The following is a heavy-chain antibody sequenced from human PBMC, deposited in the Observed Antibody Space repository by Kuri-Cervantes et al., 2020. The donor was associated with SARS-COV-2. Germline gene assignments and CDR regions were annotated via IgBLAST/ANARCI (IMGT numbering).Heavy chain of an antibody. CDR1: GGTFSSYA. CDR2: IIPIFGTA. J-gene: IGHJ4*02. D-gene: IGHD6-13*01. Sequence: SVKVSCRASGGTFSSYAISWVRQAPGQGLEWMGGIIPIFGTANYAQKFQGRVTITADESTSTAYMELSSLRSEDTAVYYCARARYSGRSHNNFDYWGRGTLVTVSS. V-gene: IGHV1-69*13. CDR3: ARARYSGRSHNNFDY.